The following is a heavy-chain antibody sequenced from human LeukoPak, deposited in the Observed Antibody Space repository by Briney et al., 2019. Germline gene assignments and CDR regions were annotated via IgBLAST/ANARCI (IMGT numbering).Heavy chain of an antibody. J-gene: IGHJ5*02. D-gene: IGHD6-6*01. V-gene: IGHV3-66*02. CDR1: GFTVSSNY. Sequence: GGSLRLSCAASGFTVSSNYMSWVRQAPGKGLEWVSVIYSGGSTYYADSVKGRFTISRDNSKNTLYLQKNSLRAEDTAVYYCAREKGIAARGWFDPWGQGTLVTVSS. CDR3: AREKGIAARGWFDP. CDR2: IYSGGST.